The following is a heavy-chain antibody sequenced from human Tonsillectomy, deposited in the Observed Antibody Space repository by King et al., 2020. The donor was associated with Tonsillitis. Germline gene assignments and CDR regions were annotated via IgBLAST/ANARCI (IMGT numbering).Heavy chain of an antibody. Sequence: VQLVESGGGLVKPGGSLRLSCEASGFNFRDTWMTWVRQAPGKGLEWVGRIKSKNHGETRDYAAPVKGRFTISRDESKDTLYLQMDGLQTEDTAVYYCTTVQEGYDFGPGDFWGQGTLVTVSS. J-gene: IGHJ4*02. CDR1: GFNFRDTW. V-gene: IGHV3-15*01. CDR3: TTVQEGYDFGPGDF. CDR2: IKSKNHGETR. D-gene: IGHD3-10*01.